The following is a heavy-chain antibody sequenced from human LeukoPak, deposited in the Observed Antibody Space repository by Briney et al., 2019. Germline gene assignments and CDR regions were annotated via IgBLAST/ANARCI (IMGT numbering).Heavy chain of an antibody. V-gene: IGHV5-51*01. CDR1: GDRFTSYR. Sequence: GESVKISCKVPGDRFTSYRIGWVRQMPGKGLEWMGIIFPGDSDTRYSPSFQGQVTISADKSISTAYLQWSSLKASDTAIYYCARQSPPGTNHYYGMDVWGQGTTVTVSS. CDR2: IFPGDSDT. D-gene: IGHD6-13*01. CDR3: ARQSPPGTNHYYGMDV. J-gene: IGHJ6*02.